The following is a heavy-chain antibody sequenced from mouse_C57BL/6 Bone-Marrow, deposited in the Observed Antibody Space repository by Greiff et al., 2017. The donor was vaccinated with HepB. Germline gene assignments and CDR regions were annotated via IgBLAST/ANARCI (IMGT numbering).Heavy chain of an antibody. CDR1: GFNIKDDY. CDR2: IDPENGDT. CDR3: TTTVVATKGYFDY. D-gene: IGHD1-1*01. Sequence: VQLQQSGAELVRPGASVKVSCTASGFNIKDDYMHWVKQRPEQGLEWIGWIDPENGDTEYASKFQGKATITADTSSNTAYLQLSSLTSEDTAVYYCTTTVVATKGYFDYWGQGTTLTVSS. J-gene: IGHJ2*01. V-gene: IGHV14-4*01.